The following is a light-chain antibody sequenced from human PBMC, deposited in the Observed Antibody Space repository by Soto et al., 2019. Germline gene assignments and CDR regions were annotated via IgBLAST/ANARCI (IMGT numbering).Light chain of an antibody. CDR3: QQYNYWPRT. Sequence: EIVMTQSPATLSVSPGERATLSCRASQRVSSNLAWYQQKPGQAPRLLIYGASTRATGIPARFSGSGSGTEFTLTISSLQSEDFAVYFCQQYNYWPRTFGQGTELEIK. CDR2: GAS. CDR1: QRVSSN. V-gene: IGKV3-15*01. J-gene: IGKJ2*01.